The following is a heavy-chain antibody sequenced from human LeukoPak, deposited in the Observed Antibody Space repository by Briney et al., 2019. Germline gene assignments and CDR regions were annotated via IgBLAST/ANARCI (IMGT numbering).Heavy chain of an antibody. Sequence: GGSLRLSCAASGFTFSNFAMNWVRQAPGKGLEWVSRISGSGARSYYADSVKGRFTISRDNAKNSLYLQMNSLRAEDTAVYYCARIDSSHYYDSSGYHGSFDYWGQGTLVTVSS. CDR1: GFTFSNFA. CDR3: ARIDSSHYYDSSGYHGSFDY. V-gene: IGHV3-23*01. D-gene: IGHD3-22*01. J-gene: IGHJ4*02. CDR2: ISGSGARS.